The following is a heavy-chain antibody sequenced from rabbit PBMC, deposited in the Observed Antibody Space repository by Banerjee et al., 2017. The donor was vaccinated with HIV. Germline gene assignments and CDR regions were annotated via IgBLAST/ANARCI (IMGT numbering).Heavy chain of an antibody. CDR1: GFDFSSYG. D-gene: IGHD4-1*01. J-gene: IGHJ4*01. Sequence: QEQLVESGGGLVQPGGSLKLSCVASGFDFSSYGVGWVGQAPGKGLEWIGYIDPVFGSTYYAGWVNGRFTISSHNAQNTLYLQLNSLTAADTATYFCARDTSSGWQNNLWGPGTLVTVS. CDR3: ARDTSSGWQNNL. V-gene: IGHV1S47*01. CDR2: IDPVFGST.